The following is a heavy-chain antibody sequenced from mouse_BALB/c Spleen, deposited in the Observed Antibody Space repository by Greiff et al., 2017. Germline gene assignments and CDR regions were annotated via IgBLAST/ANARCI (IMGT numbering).Heavy chain of an antibody. CDR2: INPSTGYT. J-gene: IGHJ1*01. V-gene: IGHV1-7*01. D-gene: IGHD2-10*02. CDR1: GYTFTSYW. Sequence: VQLQESGAELAKPGASVKMSCKASGYTFTSYWMHWVKQRPGQGLEWIGYINPSTGYTEYNQKFKDKATLTADKSSSTAYMQLSSLTSEDSAVYYCARGYGNWYFDVWGAGTTVTVSS. CDR3: ARGYGNWYFDV.